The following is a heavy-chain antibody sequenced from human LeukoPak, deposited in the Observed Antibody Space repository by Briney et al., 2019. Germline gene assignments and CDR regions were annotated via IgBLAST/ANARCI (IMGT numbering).Heavy chain of an antibody. J-gene: IGHJ4*01. D-gene: IGHD3-9*01. CDR3: ARSPHILTGENFDY. Sequence: ASVKVSCKASGYTFTGYYMHWVRQAPGQSLEWMGWINLNSGGTNYAQKFQDRVSMTRDTSISTAYMQLSRLRSDDTAVYYCARSPHILTGENFDYWGHGTLLTVSS. CDR1: GYTFTGYY. CDR2: INLNSGGT. V-gene: IGHV1-2*02.